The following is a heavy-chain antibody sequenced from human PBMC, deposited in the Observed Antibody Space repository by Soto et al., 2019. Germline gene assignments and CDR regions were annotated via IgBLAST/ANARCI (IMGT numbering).Heavy chain of an antibody. Sequence: ASVKVSCKASGYTFTRSGISWVRQAPGQGPEWMGWISSYNGDTNYAQTFQGRVTMTTDTSTSTAYMELRSLRSDDTAFYYCIREMDAGGLENWGQGTLVTVSS. D-gene: IGHD3-16*01. CDR3: IREMDAGGLEN. CDR2: ISSYNGDT. V-gene: IGHV1-18*01. CDR1: GYTFTRSG. J-gene: IGHJ4*02.